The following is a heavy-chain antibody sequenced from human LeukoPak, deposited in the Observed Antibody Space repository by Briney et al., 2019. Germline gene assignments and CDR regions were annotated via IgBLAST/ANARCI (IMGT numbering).Heavy chain of an antibody. CDR1: GGSISSYY. V-gene: IGHV4-59*08. Sequence: SETLSLTCTVSGGSISSYYWSWIRQPPGKGLEWVGYIYHSGSTNYNPSLKSRVTISVDTSKNQFSLKLSSVTAADTAVYYCARLVYGGSGSYYPDYWGQGTLVTVSS. CDR2: IYHSGST. J-gene: IGHJ4*02. CDR3: ARLVYGGSGSYYPDY. D-gene: IGHD3-10*01.